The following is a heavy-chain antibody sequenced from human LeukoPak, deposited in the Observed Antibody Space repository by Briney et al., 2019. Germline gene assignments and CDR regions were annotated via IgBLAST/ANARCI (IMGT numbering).Heavy chain of an antibody. CDR1: GFSFSNYD. J-gene: IGHJ4*02. CDR3: ARDLNREDFDY. CDR2: IWFDGSDK. D-gene: IGHD1-14*01. V-gene: IGHV3-33*01. Sequence: PGGSLRLSCAASGFSFSNYDMHWVRQAPGKGLGWVAIIWFDGSDKYYGDSVKGRFTISRDNSKNTLYLQMNSLRVEDMAVYYCARDLNREDFDYWGQGTLVAVSS.